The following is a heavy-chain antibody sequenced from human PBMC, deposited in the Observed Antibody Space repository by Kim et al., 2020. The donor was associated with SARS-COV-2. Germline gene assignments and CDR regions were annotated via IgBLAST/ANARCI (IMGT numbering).Heavy chain of an antibody. J-gene: IGHJ3*02. CDR3: ATASGGYYDAFDI. V-gene: IGHV3-11*06. D-gene: IGHD2-21*02. Sequence: YAESVKGRVTISRDNAKNSLYLQMNSLRAEDTAVYYCATASGGYYDAFDIWGQGTMVTVSS.